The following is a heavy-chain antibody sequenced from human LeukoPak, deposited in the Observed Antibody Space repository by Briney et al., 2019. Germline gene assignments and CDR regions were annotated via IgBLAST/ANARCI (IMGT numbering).Heavy chain of an antibody. V-gene: IGHV4-34*01. CDR3: ARDRRGYCSGGGCYYRGPFDY. Sequence: SETLSLTCAVYGGSFSGYYWSWIRQPPGKGLEWIGEINHSGSTNYNPSLKSRVTISVDTSKNQFSLKLSSVTAADTAVYYCARDRRGYCSGGGCYYRGPFDYWGQGTLVTVS. J-gene: IGHJ4*02. CDR2: INHSGST. D-gene: IGHD2-15*01. CDR1: GGSFSGYY.